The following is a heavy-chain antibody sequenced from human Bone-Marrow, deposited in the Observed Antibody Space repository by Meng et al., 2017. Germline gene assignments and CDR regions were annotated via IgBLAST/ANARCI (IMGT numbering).Heavy chain of an antibody. J-gene: IGHJ4*02. D-gene: IGHD4-11*01. CDR1: GGSFSDYY. V-gene: IGHV4-34*01. Sequence: VHLQQWGAGLLEPSETLSLTCVVSGGSFSDYYWSWIRQPPGKGLEWIGEINHSGSTNYNPSLESRATISVDTSQNNLSLKLSSVTAADSAVYYCARGPTTMAHDFDYWGQGTLVTVSS. CDR2: INHSGST. CDR3: ARGPTTMAHDFDY.